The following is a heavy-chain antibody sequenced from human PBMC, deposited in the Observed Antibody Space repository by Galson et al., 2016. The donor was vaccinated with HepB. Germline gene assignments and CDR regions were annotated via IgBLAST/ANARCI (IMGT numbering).Heavy chain of an antibody. CDR1: GITVTTNY. J-gene: IGHJ5*02. CDR3: ASAPTITTIWGS. V-gene: IGHV3-53*01. Sequence: SLRLSCAASGITVTTNYISWVRQAPGKGLEWVAILYSGGTTVYPDSVRGRFTISRDDSKNTVHLQMNSLRVEDTAMYFCASAPTITTIWGSWGQGTLVTVSS. CDR2: LYSGGTT. D-gene: IGHD5-24*01.